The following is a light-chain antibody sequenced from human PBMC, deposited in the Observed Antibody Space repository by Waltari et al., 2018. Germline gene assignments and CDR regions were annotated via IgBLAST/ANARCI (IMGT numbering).Light chain of an antibody. CDR2: DVT. CDR3: SSYTTSSTVYV. CDR1: SSDVGTYDY. Sequence: QSALTQPASVSGSPGQSITISCTGTSSDVGTYDYVSWYQQHPGKAPKLMIYDVTNRPSGIANGFSGSTSRNTASLTISGRQAEDEADYYCSSYTTSSTVYVFGTGTKVTVL. J-gene: IGLJ1*01. V-gene: IGLV2-14*03.